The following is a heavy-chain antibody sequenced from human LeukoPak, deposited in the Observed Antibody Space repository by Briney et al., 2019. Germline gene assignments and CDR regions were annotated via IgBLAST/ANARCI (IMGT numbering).Heavy chain of an antibody. D-gene: IGHD4-17*01. Sequence: GRCLRLSCAASGFTFSSYGMHWVRQAPAKALEWVAVIWYGGSNKYYTDSVKDRFTITTDNYNNTLHLHMHSLITDDTAAYYFARVRASAVTIFFDYWGQGALV. J-gene: IGHJ4*02. V-gene: IGHV3-33*01. CDR3: ARVRASAVTIFFDY. CDR1: GFTFSSYG. CDR2: IWYGGSNK.